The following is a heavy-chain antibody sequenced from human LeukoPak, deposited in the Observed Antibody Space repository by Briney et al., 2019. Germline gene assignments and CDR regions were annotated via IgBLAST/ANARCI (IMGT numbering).Heavy chain of an antibody. J-gene: IGHJ4*02. CDR2: IYHSGST. CDR1: GGSISSGGYS. Sequence: SQTLPLTCAVSGGSISSGGYSWSWIRQPPGKGLEWIGYIYHSGSTYYNPSLKSRVTISVDRSKNQFSLKLSSVTAADTAVYYCARYSYYYGSGQFDYWGQGTLVTVSS. CDR3: ARYSYYYGSGQFDY. D-gene: IGHD3-10*01. V-gene: IGHV4-30-2*01.